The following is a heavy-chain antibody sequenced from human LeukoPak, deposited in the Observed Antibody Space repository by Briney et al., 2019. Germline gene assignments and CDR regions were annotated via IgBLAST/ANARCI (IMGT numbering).Heavy chain of an antibody. V-gene: IGHV4-39*07. J-gene: IGHJ4*02. CDR1: GGSISSSSYY. D-gene: IGHD6-13*01. Sequence: SETLSLTCTVSGGSISSSSYYWGWIRQPPGKGLEWIGRIYTSGSTNYNPSLKSRVTISVDTSKNQFSLKLSSVTAADTAVYYCARVLGSPIAAAGIDYWGQGTLVTVSS. CDR2: IYTSGST. CDR3: ARVLGSPIAAAGIDY.